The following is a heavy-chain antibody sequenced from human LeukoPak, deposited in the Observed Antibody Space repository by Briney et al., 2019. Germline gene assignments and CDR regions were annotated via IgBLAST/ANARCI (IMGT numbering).Heavy chain of an antibody. CDR3: ARARSVAGYYFDY. D-gene: IGHD6-19*01. J-gene: IGHJ4*02. Sequence: ASVTVSCKASGYTFTGYYMHWVRQAPGQGLEWMGWINPNSGGTNYAQKFQGWVTMTRDTSISTAYMELSRLRSDDTAVYYCARARSVAGYYFDYWGQGTLVTVSS. CDR2: INPNSGGT. CDR1: GYTFTGYY. V-gene: IGHV1-2*04.